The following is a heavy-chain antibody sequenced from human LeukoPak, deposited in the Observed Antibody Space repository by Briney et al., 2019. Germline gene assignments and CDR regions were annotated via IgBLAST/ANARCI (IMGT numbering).Heavy chain of an antibody. J-gene: IGHJ6*02. Sequence: GGSLRLSCAASGFTLSSFWMHWVGQAPGGGVVWVSRIVPDGSTTTHADSAKAQFTTSRDNAKNTMSLQMNRLRAEDTALYYCTRVQAGRAGLMDVWGRGTTVTVSS. V-gene: IGHV3-74*01. CDR1: GFTLSSFW. CDR3: TRVQAGRAGLMDV. CDR2: IVPDGSTT. D-gene: IGHD6-13*01.